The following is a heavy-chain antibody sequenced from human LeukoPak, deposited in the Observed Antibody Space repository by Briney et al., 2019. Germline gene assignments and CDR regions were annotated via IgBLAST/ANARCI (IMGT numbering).Heavy chain of an antibody. CDR3: ARGDSSGWTPFDY. D-gene: IGHD6-19*01. Sequence: ASVKVSCKVSGYTLTELSMHWVRQAPGKGLEWMGGFDPEDGETIYAQKFQGRVTMTRNTSVSTAYMELSSLRSEDTAVYYCARGDSSGWTPFDYWGQGTLVTVSS. CDR2: FDPEDGET. J-gene: IGHJ4*02. CDR1: GYTLTELS. V-gene: IGHV1-24*01.